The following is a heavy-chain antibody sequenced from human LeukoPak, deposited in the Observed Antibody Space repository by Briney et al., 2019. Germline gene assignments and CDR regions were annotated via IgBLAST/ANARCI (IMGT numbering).Heavy chain of an antibody. V-gene: IGHV4-61*05. J-gene: IGHJ3*02. CDR2: IYYSGST. CDR1: GDSISSISYY. Sequence: SETLSLTCGVSGDSISSISYYWAWIRQPPGKGLEWIGYIYYSGSTNYNPSLKSRVTISVDTSKNQFSLKLSSVTAADTAVYYCARPDYGRAFDIWGQGTMVTVSS. CDR3: ARPDYGRAFDI. D-gene: IGHD4-17*01.